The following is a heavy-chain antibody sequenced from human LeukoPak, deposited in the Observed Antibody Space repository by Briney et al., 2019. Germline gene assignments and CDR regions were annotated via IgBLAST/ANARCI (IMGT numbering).Heavy chain of an antibody. V-gene: IGHV3-23*01. D-gene: IGHD4-17*01. CDR3: AKYQGHDYAPEASATQFC. Sequence: GGSLTLSCAVAGLVFSTSAMSWVRQAPGKGLQWVSSITGSGGSTHYADSVKSRFTIARDNSENTLYLQNHSLTVDSTAIYSVAKYQGHDYAPEASATQFCWGQGALVTASS. J-gene: IGHJ4*02. CDR2: ITGSGGST. CDR1: GLVFSTSA.